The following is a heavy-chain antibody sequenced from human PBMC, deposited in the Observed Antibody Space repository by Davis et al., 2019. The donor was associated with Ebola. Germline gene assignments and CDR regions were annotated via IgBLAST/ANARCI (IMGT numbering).Heavy chain of an antibody. CDR3: ARCGIAAAGSDY. J-gene: IGHJ4*02. Sequence: GGSLRLSCAASGFTFSSYSMNWVRQAPGKGLEWVSSISSSSSYIYYADSVKGRFTISRDNAKNSLYLQMNSLRAEDTAVYYCARCGIAAAGSDYWGQGTLVTVSS. CDR1: GFTFSSYS. D-gene: IGHD6-13*01. CDR2: ISSSSSYI. V-gene: IGHV3-21*01.